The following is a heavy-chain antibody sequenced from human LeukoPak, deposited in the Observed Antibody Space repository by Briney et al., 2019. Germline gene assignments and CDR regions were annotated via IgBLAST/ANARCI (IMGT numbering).Heavy chain of an antibody. V-gene: IGHV3-30*18. CDR2: ISYDGSNK. CDR3: AKDRSLDD. CDR1: GFTFSSYS. J-gene: IGHJ4*02. Sequence: GGSLRLSCAASGFTFSSYSMHWVRQAPGKGLEWVAVISYDGSNKYYADSVKGRFTISRDNSKNTLYLQMNSLGAEDTAVYYCAKDRSLDDWGQGTLVTVSS. D-gene: IGHD3-10*01.